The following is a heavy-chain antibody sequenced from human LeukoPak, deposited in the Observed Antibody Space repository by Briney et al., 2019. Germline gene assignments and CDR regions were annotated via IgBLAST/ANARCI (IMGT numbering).Heavy chain of an antibody. V-gene: IGHV1-69*04. Sequence: SVKVSCKASGGTFSSYAISWVRQAPGQGLEWMGRIIPILGIANYAQKFQGRVTITADKSTNTAYMELSSLRSEDTAVYYCGRDGNEGGGNLPMVRGVYYYYGMDVWGQGTTVTVSS. CDR2: IIPILGIA. J-gene: IGHJ6*02. D-gene: IGHD3-10*01. CDR1: GGTFSSYA. CDR3: GRDGNEGGGNLPMVRGVYYYYGMDV.